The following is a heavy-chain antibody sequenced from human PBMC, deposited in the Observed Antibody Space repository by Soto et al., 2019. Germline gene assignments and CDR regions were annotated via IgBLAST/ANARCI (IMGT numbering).Heavy chain of an antibody. Sequence: QVQVMQSGAEVKKPGDSVKVSCKTSVYIFSDYGINWVRQAPGQGLERMGWISGYSGNANLVQKFQGRVTMTTDKSTRTAYMELRRLRSDDTAVYYCAKRTSGTTWGESDYWGQGTLVTVSS. CDR3: AKRTSGTTWGESDY. V-gene: IGHV1-18*04. J-gene: IGHJ4*02. CDR1: VYIFSDYG. D-gene: IGHD4-17*01. CDR2: ISGYSGNA.